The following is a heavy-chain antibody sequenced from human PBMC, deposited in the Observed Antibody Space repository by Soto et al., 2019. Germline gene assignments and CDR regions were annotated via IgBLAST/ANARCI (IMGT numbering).Heavy chain of an antibody. CDR2: ISCSTSYI. J-gene: IGHJ6*02. V-gene: IGHV3-21*01. Sequence: EVQLVESGGGLVKPGGSLRLSCAASGFTFSSYSMNWVRQAPGKGLEWVSSISCSTSYIYYADLVKGRFTISRDNAKNSLYLQMNSLRAEDTAVYYCARVVDYCDPYYYYGMDVWGQGTTVTVSS. CDR1: GFTFSSYS. CDR3: ARVVDYCDPYYYYGMDV. D-gene: IGHD3-22*01.